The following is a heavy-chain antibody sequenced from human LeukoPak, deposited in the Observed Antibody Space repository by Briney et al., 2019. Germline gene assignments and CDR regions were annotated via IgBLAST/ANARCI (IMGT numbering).Heavy chain of an antibody. J-gene: IGHJ2*01. CDR1: RYSFTSYW. V-gene: IGHV5-10-1*01. D-gene: IGHD2-15*01. CDR3: ARYASTAAPFDL. Sequence: GESLKISCKGSRYSFTSYWISWVRQMPGKGLEWMGRIDPSDSYTNYSPSFQGHVTISADKSISTAYLQWSSLKASDTAMYYCARYASTAAPFDLWGRGTLVTVSS. CDR2: IDPSDSYT.